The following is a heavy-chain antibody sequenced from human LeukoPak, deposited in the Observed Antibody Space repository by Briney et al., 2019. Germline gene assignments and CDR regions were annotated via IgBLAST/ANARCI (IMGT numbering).Heavy chain of an antibody. CDR2: VIPIFGTA. CDR1: GGTFSSYA. Sequence: SVKVSCKASGGTFSSYAISWVRQAPGQGLEWMGGVIPIFGTANYAQKFQGRVTITADESTSTAYMELSSLRSEDTAVYYCARDPEGFYYYYGMDVWGQGTTVTVSS. J-gene: IGHJ6*02. V-gene: IGHV1-69*01. CDR3: ARDPEGFYYYYGMDV.